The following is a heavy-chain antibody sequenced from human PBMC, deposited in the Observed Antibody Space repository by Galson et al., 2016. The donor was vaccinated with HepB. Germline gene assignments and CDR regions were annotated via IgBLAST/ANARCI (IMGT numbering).Heavy chain of an antibody. D-gene: IGHD2-2*03. J-gene: IGHJ5*01. V-gene: IGHV5-51*01. CDR1: GYTFTRYW. Sequence: QSGAEVKKPGESLKISCKASGYTFTRYWIGWVRQMPGKGLEWMGIIYPGDSDTRYSPSSEGQVTISADKSISTAYLQWSSLKASDTAMYYCARRSGHLDIEAGDSWGQGTLVTVSS. CDR3: ARRSGHLDIEAGDS. CDR2: IYPGDSDT.